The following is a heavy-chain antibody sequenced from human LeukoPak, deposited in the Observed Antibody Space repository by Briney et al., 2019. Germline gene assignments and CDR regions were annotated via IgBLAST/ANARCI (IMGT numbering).Heavy chain of an antibody. Sequence: GESLKISCKGSGYSFTNYWIGWGRQMPGKGLEGMGIIYPGDSDTKYSPSFQGQVTISADKSISTAYLQWSSLKASDTAMYYCATLRSGYYYDYFDYWGQGTLVTVSS. CDR1: GYSFTNYW. V-gene: IGHV5-51*01. J-gene: IGHJ4*02. CDR3: ATLRSGYYYDYFDY. CDR2: IYPGDSDT. D-gene: IGHD3-22*01.